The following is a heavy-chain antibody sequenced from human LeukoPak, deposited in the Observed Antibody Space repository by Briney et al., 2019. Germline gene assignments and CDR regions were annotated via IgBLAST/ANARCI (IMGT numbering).Heavy chain of an antibody. CDR2: IKQDGSEK. Sequence: GGSLRLSCAASGFTFSSYAMHWVRQAPGKGLEWVANIKQDGSEKNYVESVKGRFTVSRDNAKTSLYLQMSSLRAEDTAVYYCARDKGLVGATGSCDYWGQGTLVTVSS. J-gene: IGHJ4*02. CDR3: ARDKGLVGATGSCDY. D-gene: IGHD1-26*01. V-gene: IGHV3-7*01. CDR1: GFTFSSYA.